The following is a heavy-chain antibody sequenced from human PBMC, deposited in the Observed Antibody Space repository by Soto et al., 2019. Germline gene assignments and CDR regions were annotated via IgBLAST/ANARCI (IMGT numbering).Heavy chain of an antibody. CDR3: ARGIHNNYGVTPAY. CDR1: RFTFSSYG. D-gene: IGHD2-8*01. J-gene: IGHJ4*02. Sequence: GGSLRLSCAVSRFTFSSYGMSWIRQAPGRGLEWVSYISGSSSDTHYADSVKGRFTISRDNAKNSLYLQMNSLRAEDSAVYYCARGIHNNYGVTPAYWGQGTLVTVSS. CDR2: ISGSSSDT. V-gene: IGHV3-11*05.